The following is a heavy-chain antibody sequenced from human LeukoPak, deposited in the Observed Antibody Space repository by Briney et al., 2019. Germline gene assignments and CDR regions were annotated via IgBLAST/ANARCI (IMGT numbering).Heavy chain of an antibody. CDR3: ATRAPYGGNGDY. D-gene: IGHD4-23*01. CDR2: INHSGST. J-gene: IGHJ4*02. CDR1: GWSFSGYY. Sequence: TETLSLTCAVYGWSFSGYYWSWIRQPPGKGPEWIGEINHSGSTNYNPSLKSRVTISVDTSKNQFSLKLSSVTAADTAVYYCATRAPYGGNGDYWGQGTLVTVSS. V-gene: IGHV4-34*01.